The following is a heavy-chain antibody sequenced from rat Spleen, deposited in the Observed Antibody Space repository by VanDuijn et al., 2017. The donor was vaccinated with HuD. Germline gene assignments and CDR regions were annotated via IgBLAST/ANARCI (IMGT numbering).Heavy chain of an antibody. CDR2: ISPSGGST. D-gene: IGHD1-7*01. CDR3: AVAGYGY. J-gene: IGHJ2*01. Sequence: EVQLVESGGGLVQPGRSLKLSCVASGFIFKNYWLTLIRQAPGKGLEWVASISPSGGSTYYPDSVKGRFTISRDNAEIIVYLQMNSLKSEDTATYYCAVAGYGYWGQGVMVTVSS. CDR1: GFIFKNYW. V-gene: IGHV5-31*01.